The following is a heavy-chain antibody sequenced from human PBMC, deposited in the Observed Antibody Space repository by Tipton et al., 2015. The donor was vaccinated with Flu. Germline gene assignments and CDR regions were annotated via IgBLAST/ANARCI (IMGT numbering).Heavy chain of an antibody. CDR2: IKTETDGGTA. V-gene: IGHV3-15*01. Sequence: SLRLSCAASGFTFSNAWMTWVRQAPGKGLEWVGRIKTETDGGTADYAAPVKGRFTISRHNSRNTLYLQMNDLRPEDTAMYYCTMQMFDVWSGYSSFFGDWGRGTLVSVSS. J-gene: IGHJ4*02. CDR1: GFTFSNAW. CDR3: TMQMFDVWSGYSSFFGD. D-gene: IGHD3-3*01.